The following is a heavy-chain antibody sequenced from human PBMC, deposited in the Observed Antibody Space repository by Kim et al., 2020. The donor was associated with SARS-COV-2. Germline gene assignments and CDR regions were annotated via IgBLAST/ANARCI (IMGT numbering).Heavy chain of an antibody. CDR1: GFTFSSYS. CDR2: ISSSSNYI. J-gene: IGHJ5*02. D-gene: IGHD3-10*01. Sequence: GGSLRLSCAASGFTFSSYSMNWVRQAPGKGLEWVSSISSSSNYIYYADSVKGRFTISRDNAKNSLYLQMNSLRAEDTAVYSCAREAGGDISGTFDPWGQGTLVTVSS. V-gene: IGHV3-21*01. CDR3: AREAGGDISGTFDP.